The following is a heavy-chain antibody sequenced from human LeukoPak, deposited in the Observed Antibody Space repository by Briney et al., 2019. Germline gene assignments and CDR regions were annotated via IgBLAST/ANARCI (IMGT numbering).Heavy chain of an antibody. Sequence: GGSLRLSCAASGFTFDDYGMSWVRQAPGKGLEWVSGINWNGGSTGYADSVKGRFTISRDNAKNSLYLQMNSLRAEDTALYYRARAGFLVYYYGMDVWGQGTTVTVSS. CDR1: GFTFDDYG. V-gene: IGHV3-20*04. CDR3: ARAGFLVYYYGMDV. D-gene: IGHD1-26*01. J-gene: IGHJ6*02. CDR2: INWNGGST.